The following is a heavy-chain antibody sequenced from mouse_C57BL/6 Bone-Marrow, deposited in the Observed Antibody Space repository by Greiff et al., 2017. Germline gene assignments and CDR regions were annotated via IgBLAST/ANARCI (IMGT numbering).Heavy chain of an antibody. Sequence: QVHVKQSGAELAKPGASVKLSCKASGYTFTSYWMHWVQQRPGQGLEWIGYINPSSGYTKYNQKFKDKATLTADKSSSTAYMQLSRLTYEDSAVYYCARGRALYAMDYWGQGTSVTVSS. J-gene: IGHJ4*01. D-gene: IGHD3-1*01. CDR2: INPSSGYT. V-gene: IGHV1-7*01. CDR3: ARGRALYAMDY. CDR1: GYTFTSYW.